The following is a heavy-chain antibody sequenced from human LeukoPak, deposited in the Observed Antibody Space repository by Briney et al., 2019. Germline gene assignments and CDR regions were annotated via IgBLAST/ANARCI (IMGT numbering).Heavy chain of an antibody. CDR1: GVSISSSNSY. J-gene: IGHJ4*02. Sequence: SETLSLTCTVSGVSISSSNSYWGWIRQPPGKGLEWIGTIYYSGNTYYNASLKSQVSISIDTSKNQFSLRLTSVTAADTAVYYCARQTGSGLFILPGGQGTLVTVSS. V-gene: IGHV4-39*01. CDR2: IYYSGNT. D-gene: IGHD3/OR15-3a*01. CDR3: ARQTGSGLFILP.